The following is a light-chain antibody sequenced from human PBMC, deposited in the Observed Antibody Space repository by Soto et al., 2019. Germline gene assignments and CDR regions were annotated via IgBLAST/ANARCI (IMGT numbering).Light chain of an antibody. Sequence: EIVLTQSPGTLSLSPGERATLSYRASQSVSSSYLAWYQQKPGQAPRLLIYGASSRATGIPDRFSGSGSGTDFTLTISRLEPEDFAVYYCQQYGSSPSWTFGQGTKVEIK. CDR3: QQYGSSPSWT. J-gene: IGKJ1*01. CDR1: QSVSSSY. V-gene: IGKV3-20*01. CDR2: GAS.